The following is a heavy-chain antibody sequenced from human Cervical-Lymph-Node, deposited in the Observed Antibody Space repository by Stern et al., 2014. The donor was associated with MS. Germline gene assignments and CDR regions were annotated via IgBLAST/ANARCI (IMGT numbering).Heavy chain of an antibody. V-gene: IGHV1-69*01. J-gene: IGHJ4*02. D-gene: IGHD3-22*01. CDR3: ARGPEHSSGYYYAY. CDR2: ILPIFGTA. CDR1: GGPFSNYA. Sequence: QVQLVQSGAEVKKPGSSVKVSCKASGGPFSNYAISWVRQAPGQGLKWMGGILPIFGTAIYAQKFQGRVTITADESTSTAYMELSSLRSEDTAVYYCARGPEHSSGYYYAYWGQGTLVTVSS.